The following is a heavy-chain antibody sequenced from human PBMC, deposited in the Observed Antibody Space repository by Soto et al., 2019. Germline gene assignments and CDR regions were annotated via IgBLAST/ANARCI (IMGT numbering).Heavy chain of an antibody. J-gene: IGHJ4*02. V-gene: IGHV3-15*01. CDR1: GFTFSNAW. CDR3: TTECKF. CDR2: IKTTTDGGTI. Sequence: EVQLVESGGGLVKPGGSLRLSCAASGFTFSNAWVSWVRQAPGKGLEWVGRIKTTTDGGTIDYVAPVEGRFTISRDDSKHTVSLQMNSLRTEDTAVYYCTTECKFWGQGTLVSVSS. D-gene: IGHD2-8*01.